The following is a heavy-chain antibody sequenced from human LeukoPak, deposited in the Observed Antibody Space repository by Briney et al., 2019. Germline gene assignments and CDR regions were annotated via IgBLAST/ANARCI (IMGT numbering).Heavy chain of an antibody. Sequence: SQTLSLTCTVSGGSISSGSYYWRWIRQPAGKGLEWIGRIYTSGSTNYNPSLKSRVTISVDTSKNQFSLKLSSVTAADTAVYYCARGAPYYFDYWGQGTLVTVSS. J-gene: IGHJ4*02. CDR3: ARGAPYYFDY. CDR2: IYTSGST. CDR1: GGSISSGSYY. V-gene: IGHV4-61*02.